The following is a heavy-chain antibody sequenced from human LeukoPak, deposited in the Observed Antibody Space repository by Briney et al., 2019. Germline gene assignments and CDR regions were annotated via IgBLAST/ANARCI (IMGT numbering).Heavy chain of an antibody. CDR1: GGFISSYY. J-gene: IGHJ6*03. V-gene: IGHV4-4*07. CDR2: IDTSGST. D-gene: IGHD5-12*01. Sequence: KSSETLSLTCTASGGFISSYYWSWIRQPAGKGLEWIGRIDTSGSTNYNPSLKSRVTISVDTSKNQFSLKLSSVTAADTAVYYCASSYSGYDYTRVGYYYYMDVWGKGTTVTVSS. CDR3: ASSYSGYDYTRVGYYYYMDV.